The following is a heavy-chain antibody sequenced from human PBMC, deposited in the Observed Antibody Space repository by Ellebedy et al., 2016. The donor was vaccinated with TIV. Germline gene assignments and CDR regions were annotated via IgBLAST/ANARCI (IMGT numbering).Heavy chain of an antibody. J-gene: IGHJ3*02. CDR1: GFTFSSYW. CDR3: ARDGGWGAFEI. CDR2: INSDGSST. Sequence: GESLKISCVASGFTFSSYWMHWVRQAPGKGLVWVSRINSDGSSTSYADSVKGRFTISRDNAKNTLYLQMNNLRAEDTAVYDCARDGGWGAFEIWGQGTMVTVSS. V-gene: IGHV3-74*01. D-gene: IGHD6-19*01.